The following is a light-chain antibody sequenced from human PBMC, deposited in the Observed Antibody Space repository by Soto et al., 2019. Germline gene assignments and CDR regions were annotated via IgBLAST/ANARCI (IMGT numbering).Light chain of an antibody. CDR3: QQRSNWPLT. Sequence: LITQKKATLSLSPGERATLSCRASQSVSSYLAWYQQKPGQAPRLLIYDASNRATGIPARFSGSGSGTDFTLTISSLEPEDFAVYYCQQRSNWPLTFGGGTKVDIK. CDR2: DAS. CDR1: QSVSSY. V-gene: IGKV3-11*01. J-gene: IGKJ4*01.